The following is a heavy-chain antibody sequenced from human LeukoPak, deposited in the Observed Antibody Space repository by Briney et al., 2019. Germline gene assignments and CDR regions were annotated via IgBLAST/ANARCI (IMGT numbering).Heavy chain of an antibody. D-gene: IGHD3-3*01. CDR3: ARDSIQQIRSLNWFDP. CDR1: GFTFDDYG. Sequence: GGSLRLSCAASGFTFDDYGMSWVRQAPGKGLEWVSGINWNGGSTGYADSVKGRFTISRDNAKNSLYLQMNSLRAEDTALYYCARDSIQQIRSLNWFDPWGQGTLATVSS. J-gene: IGHJ5*02. CDR2: INWNGGST. V-gene: IGHV3-20*04.